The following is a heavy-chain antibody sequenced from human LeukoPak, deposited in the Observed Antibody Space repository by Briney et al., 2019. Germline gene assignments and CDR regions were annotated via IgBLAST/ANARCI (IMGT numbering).Heavy chain of an antibody. CDR1: GFTFSSYA. CDR2: ISYDGSNK. CDR3: ARGYCSSTSCYLGY. V-gene: IGHV3-30-3*01. J-gene: IGHJ4*02. D-gene: IGHD2-2*01. Sequence: PGGSLRLSCAASGFTFSSYAIHWVRQAPGKGLEWVAVISYDGSNKYYADSVKGRFTISRDNSKNTLYLQMNSLRAEDTAVYYCARGYCSSTSCYLGYWGQGTLVTVSS.